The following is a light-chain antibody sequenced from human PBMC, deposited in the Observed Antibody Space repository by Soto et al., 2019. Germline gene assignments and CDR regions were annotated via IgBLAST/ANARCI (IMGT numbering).Light chain of an antibody. Sequence: QSALTQPASVSGSPGQSITISCIGTSSDVGAYDLVSWYQQHPGTAPRLIIYENIRRPSTIASRFSGSKSRNTASLTISGLRAEDEANYRCCSYAGKRIFIFGGGTKLTVL. V-gene: IGLV2-23*01. CDR3: CSYAGKRIFI. CDR1: SSDVGAYDL. CDR2: ENI. J-gene: IGLJ2*01.